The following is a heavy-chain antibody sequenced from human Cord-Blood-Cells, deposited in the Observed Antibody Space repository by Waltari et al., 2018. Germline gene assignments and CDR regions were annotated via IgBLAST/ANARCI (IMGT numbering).Heavy chain of an antibody. J-gene: IGHJ3*02. D-gene: IGHD6-6*01. CDR1: GGSISSSSYY. CDR3: ARDSSSPGAFDI. V-gene: IGHV4-39*01. Sequence: QLQLQESGPGLVKPSETLSVTCTVSGGSISSSSYYWGWIRQPPGKGLEWIGSIYYSGSTYYNPSLKSRVTISVDTSKNQFSLKLSSVTAADTAVYYCARDSSSPGAFDIWGQGTMVTVSS. CDR2: IYYSGST.